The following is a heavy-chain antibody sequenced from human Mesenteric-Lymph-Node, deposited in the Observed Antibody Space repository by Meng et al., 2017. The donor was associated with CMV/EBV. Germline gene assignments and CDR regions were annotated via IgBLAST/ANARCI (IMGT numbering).Heavy chain of an antibody. J-gene: IGHJ4*02. D-gene: IGHD6-13*01. CDR1: AFTFSTYA. V-gene: IGHV3-23*01. Sequence: GESLKISCAASAFTFSTYAMSWVRQAPGKGLQWVSSISGSGGRTYYADSVKGRFTIPSDNSKNALYLQMNGLRAEDTAIYYCAKTPGDSSTWHFDYWGQGTLVTVSS. CDR2: ISGSGGRT. CDR3: AKTPGDSSTWHFDY.